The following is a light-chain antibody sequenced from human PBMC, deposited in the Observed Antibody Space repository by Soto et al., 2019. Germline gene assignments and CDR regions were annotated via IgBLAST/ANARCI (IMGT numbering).Light chain of an antibody. J-gene: IGKJ5*01. CDR3: QQRSNWPT. Sequence: EVVLTQSPGTLSLSPGERATLSCRASRTVDGNYLAWYHQKPGQPPRLLIHSASTRAPGIPDRFSASGAGTDFTLTISSLEPEDFAVYYCQQRSNWPTFGQGTRLEIK. V-gene: IGKV3D-20*02. CDR1: RTVDGNY. CDR2: SAS.